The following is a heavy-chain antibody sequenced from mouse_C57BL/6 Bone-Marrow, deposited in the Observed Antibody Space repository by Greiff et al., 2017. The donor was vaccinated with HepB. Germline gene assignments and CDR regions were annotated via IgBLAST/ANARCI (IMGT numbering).Heavy chain of an antibody. J-gene: IGHJ2*01. Sequence: EVQLKESGEGLVKPGGSLKLSCAASGFTFSSYAMSWVRQTPEKRLEWVAYISSGGDYIYYADTVKGRFTISRDNARNTLYLQMSSLKSEDTAMYYCTRDRDDYDYFDYWGQGTTLTVSS. CDR1: GFTFSSYA. CDR2: ISSGGDYI. D-gene: IGHD2-4*01. CDR3: TRDRDDYDYFDY. V-gene: IGHV5-9-1*02.